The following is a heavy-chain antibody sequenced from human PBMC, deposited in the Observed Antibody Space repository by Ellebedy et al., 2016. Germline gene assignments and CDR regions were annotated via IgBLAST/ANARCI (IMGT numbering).Heavy chain of an antibody. CDR1: GGSISNFY. CDR2: ISSSGTT. Sequence: SETLSLTXTVSGGSISNFYWSWIRLPAGKGLEWIGHISSSGTTDYNPSLKSRVTMSLDTSKKQLSLKLTSATAADTAFYYCARVNPTTFGLPFDSWGQGILVTVSS. D-gene: IGHD3-3*01. J-gene: IGHJ4*02. V-gene: IGHV4-4*07. CDR3: ARVNPTTFGLPFDS.